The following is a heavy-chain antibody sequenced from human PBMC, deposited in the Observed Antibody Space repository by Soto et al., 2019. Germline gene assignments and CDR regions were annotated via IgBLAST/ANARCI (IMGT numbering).Heavy chain of an antibody. J-gene: IGHJ4*02. D-gene: IGHD6-19*01. CDR2: INHSGIT. CDR1: GGSFSGYY. V-gene: IGHV4-34*01. Sequence: QVQLEQWGAGLLKPSETLSLTCAVYGGSFSGYYWSWIRQPPGKGLEWLGKINHSGITDYNPSLKSRITISIDTSKKQFSLKLNSVTAADTAVYYCAIGPRMWLAGGGYWGEGTQVTVSS. CDR3: AIGPRMWLAGGGY.